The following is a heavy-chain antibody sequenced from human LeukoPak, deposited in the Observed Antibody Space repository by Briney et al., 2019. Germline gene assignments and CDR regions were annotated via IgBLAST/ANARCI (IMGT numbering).Heavy chain of an antibody. Sequence: GGSLRLSCAASGFTSTNYAMNWVRQAPGQGLEWVSVLIGSSGSTDYADSVKGRFTISRDISKNTLFLQMSSLRAEDTAIYYCAKGAYDYIEIAYFDSWGQGTLVTVSS. CDR3: AKGAYDYIEIAYFDS. CDR1: GFTSTNYA. CDR2: LIGSSGST. D-gene: IGHD5-12*01. J-gene: IGHJ4*02. V-gene: IGHV3-23*01.